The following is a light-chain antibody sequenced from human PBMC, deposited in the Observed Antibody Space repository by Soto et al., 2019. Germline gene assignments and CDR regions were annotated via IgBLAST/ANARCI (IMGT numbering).Light chain of an antibody. CDR2: GAS. V-gene: IGKV3-15*01. CDR3: QQYGSSPTWT. J-gene: IGKJ1*01. Sequence: EIVMTQSPATLSVSPGERATLSCRASQNFSSNLAWYQQRPGQAPRLLIYGASTRATGIPARFSGSGSGTEFTLTISSLQSEDFAVYYCQQYGSSPTWTFGQGTKVDIK. CDR1: QNFSSN.